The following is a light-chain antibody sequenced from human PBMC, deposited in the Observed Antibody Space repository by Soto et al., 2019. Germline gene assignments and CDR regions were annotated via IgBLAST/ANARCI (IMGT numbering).Light chain of an antibody. J-gene: IGLJ1*01. V-gene: IGLV2-14*01. CDR2: DVS. Sequence: ALTQPASVSGSPGQSITISCTGTSSDVGGYNYVSWYQQHPGKAPKLMIYDVSNRPSGVSNRFSGSKSGNTASLTISGLQAEDEADYYCSSYTSSSSLYVFGTGTKVTVL. CDR3: SSYTSSSSLYV. CDR1: SSDVGGYNY.